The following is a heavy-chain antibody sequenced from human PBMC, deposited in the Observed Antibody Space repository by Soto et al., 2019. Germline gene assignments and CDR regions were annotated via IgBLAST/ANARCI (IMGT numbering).Heavy chain of an antibody. D-gene: IGHD6-13*01. Sequence: QVQLVQSGAEVKKPGASVKVSCKDSGYTFTSYDINWVRQATGQGLEWMGWMNPNSGNTGYAQKFKGRVTMTRNTSISTAYMELSSLRSEDTAVYYCAREHSSSWRFDYWGQGTLVTVSS. CDR1: GYTFTSYD. CDR2: MNPNSGNT. V-gene: IGHV1-8*01. J-gene: IGHJ4*02. CDR3: AREHSSSWRFDY.